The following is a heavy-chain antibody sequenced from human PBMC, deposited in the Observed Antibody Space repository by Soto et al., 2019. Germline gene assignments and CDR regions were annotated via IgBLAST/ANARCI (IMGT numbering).Heavy chain of an antibody. CDR2: ISGDGGST. CDR1: GFTFDDYA. Sequence: GGSLRLSCAASGFTFDDYAMHWVRQAPGKGLEWVSLISGDGGSTYYADSVKDRFTISRDNSKNSLYLQMNSLRTEDTALYYCAKGTNDILTGYYGGSYYYYGMDVWGQGTTVTVSS. CDR3: AKGTNDILTGYYGGSYYYYGMDV. V-gene: IGHV3-43*02. D-gene: IGHD3-9*01. J-gene: IGHJ6*02.